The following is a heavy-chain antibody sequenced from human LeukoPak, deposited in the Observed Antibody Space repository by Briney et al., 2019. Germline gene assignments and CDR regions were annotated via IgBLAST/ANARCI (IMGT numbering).Heavy chain of an antibody. CDR3: ARDSSGYHDY. D-gene: IGHD3-22*01. CDR1: GFTFSTYS. Sequence: GGSLRLSCAASGFTFSTYSMNWVRQAPGKGLEWVSSISSNNRYIYYADSVKGRFTISRDNAKNSLYLQMNSLRAEDTAVYYCARDSSGYHDYWGQGTLVTVSS. J-gene: IGHJ4*02. CDR2: ISSNNRYI. V-gene: IGHV3-21*01.